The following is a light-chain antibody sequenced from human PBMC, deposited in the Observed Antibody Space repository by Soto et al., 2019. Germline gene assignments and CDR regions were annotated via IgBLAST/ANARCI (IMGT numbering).Light chain of an antibody. V-gene: IGKV3-15*01. CDR3: QQYNTWPRT. CDR1: QSISDN. Sequence: EIVMTQSPATLSVSPGERATLSRRASQSISDNLVWYQQKPGQAPRLLIYGASTRATGIPARYSGSGSGTEFFFTISSLQSEDFAVYYCQQYNTWPRTFGQGTRVEIK. J-gene: IGKJ1*01. CDR2: GAS.